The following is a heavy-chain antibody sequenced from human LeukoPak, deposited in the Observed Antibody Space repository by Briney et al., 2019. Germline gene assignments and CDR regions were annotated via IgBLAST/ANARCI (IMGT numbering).Heavy chain of an antibody. CDR1: GFTFSSYA. D-gene: IGHD2-15*01. J-gene: IGHJ4*02. Sequence: GGSLRLSCAASGFTFSSYAMTWVRQAPGRGLEWVSAISGSGDSTYYADSVKGRFTISRDNSKNTLYLQMNSLRAEDTAVYYCAKDNAALSFVVDYGGQGTLVTVSS. CDR2: ISGSGDST. CDR3: AKDNAALSFVVDY. V-gene: IGHV3-23*01.